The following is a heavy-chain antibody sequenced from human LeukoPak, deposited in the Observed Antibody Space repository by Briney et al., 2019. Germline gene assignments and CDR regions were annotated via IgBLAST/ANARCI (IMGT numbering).Heavy chain of an antibody. CDR3: ARDSLYYYGSGSYYSQSNFDY. CDR1: GFTFSSYG. J-gene: IGHJ4*02. Sequence: PGGSLRLSCAASGFTFSSYGMSWVRQAPGKGLEWVSAISGSGGSTYYADSVKGRFTISRDNAKNSLYLQMNSLRAEDTAVYYCARDSLYYYGSGSYYSQSNFDYWGQGTLVTVSS. V-gene: IGHV3-23*01. CDR2: ISGSGGST. D-gene: IGHD3-10*01.